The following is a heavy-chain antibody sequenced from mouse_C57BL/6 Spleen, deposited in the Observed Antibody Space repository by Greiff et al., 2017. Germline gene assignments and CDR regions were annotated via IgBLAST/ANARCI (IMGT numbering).Heavy chain of an antibody. CDR2: IDPEDGET. V-gene: IGHV14-2*01. D-gene: IGHD1-1*01. J-gene: IGHJ2*01. CDR3: ATERYGSSYDY. Sequence: VKVVESGAELVKPGASVKLSCTASGFNIKDYYMHWVKQRTEQGLEWIGRIDPEDGETKYAPKFQGKATITADTSSNTAYLQLSSLTSEDTAVYYCATERYGSSYDYWGQGTTLTVSS. CDR1: GFNIKDYY.